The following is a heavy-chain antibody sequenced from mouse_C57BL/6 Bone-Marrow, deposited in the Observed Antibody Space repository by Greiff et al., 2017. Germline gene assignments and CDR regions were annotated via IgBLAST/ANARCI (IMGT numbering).Heavy chain of an antibody. Sequence: EVQLQQSGPVLVKPGASVKMSCKASGYTFTDYYMNWVKQSHGKSLEWIGVINPYNGGTSYNQKCKGKATLTVDKSSSTAYMELNSLTSEDSAVYYCARGDYGSSWFAYWGQGTLVTVSA. CDR2: INPYNGGT. D-gene: IGHD1-1*01. CDR1: GYTFTDYY. CDR3: ARGDYGSSWFAY. J-gene: IGHJ3*01. V-gene: IGHV1-19*01.